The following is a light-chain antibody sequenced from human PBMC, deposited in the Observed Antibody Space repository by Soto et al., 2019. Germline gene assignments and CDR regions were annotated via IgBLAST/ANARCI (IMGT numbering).Light chain of an antibody. J-gene: IGKJ5*01. V-gene: IGKV1-12*01. CDR1: QGLSDS. Sequence: DSQMTQSPSSVSASVGDRVTITCRATQGLSDSLAWYQQKPGKAPKLLISVTSRLQSGDPTRSSGSASGTDFTLTIDRLQPEDLATYYCQQGHNWPLSFGQGTRLEIK. CDR2: VTS. CDR3: QQGHNWPLS.